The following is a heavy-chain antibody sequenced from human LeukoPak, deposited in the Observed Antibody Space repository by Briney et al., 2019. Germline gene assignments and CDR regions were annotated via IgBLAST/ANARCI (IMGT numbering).Heavy chain of an antibody. D-gene: IGHD6-13*01. Sequence: SETLSLTCTVSGGSISRDYWSWIRQPPGKGLEWIGYIYCTGSTNYNPSLKSRVTISVDTSKNQFSLKLSSVTAADTAVYYCARDRPGGSSLDYWGQGTLVTVSS. CDR3: ARDRPGGSSLDY. CDR2: IYCTGST. CDR1: GGSISRDY. J-gene: IGHJ4*02. V-gene: IGHV4-59*01.